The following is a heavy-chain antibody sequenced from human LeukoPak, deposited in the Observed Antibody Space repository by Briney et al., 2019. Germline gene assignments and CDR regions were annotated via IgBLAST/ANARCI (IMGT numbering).Heavy chain of an antibody. D-gene: IGHD6-19*01. J-gene: IGHJ4*02. V-gene: IGHV4-31*03. CDR2: IYYSGST. CDR1: GGSISSGDYY. Sequence: SETLSLTCTVSGGSISSGDYYWSWIRQHPGKGLEWIGYIYYSGSTYYNPSLKSRVTISVDTSKNQFSLKLSSVTAADTAVYYCARAMEQWLVRPGSYYFDYWGQGTLVTVSS. CDR3: ARAMEQWLVRPGSYYFDY.